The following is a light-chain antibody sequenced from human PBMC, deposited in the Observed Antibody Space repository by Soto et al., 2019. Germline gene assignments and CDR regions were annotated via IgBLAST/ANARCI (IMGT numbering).Light chain of an antibody. CDR1: RSVSSSY. Sequence: EIVLTQSPGALSLSPGDRATLSSRASRSVSSSYLAWYQQKPGQAPGLLIYGASSRATGIPDRFSGSGSGTDFTLTISRLEPEDFAVYYCQQYGRSPWTFGQGTKVDIK. V-gene: IGKV3-20*01. CDR2: GAS. J-gene: IGKJ1*01. CDR3: QQYGRSPWT.